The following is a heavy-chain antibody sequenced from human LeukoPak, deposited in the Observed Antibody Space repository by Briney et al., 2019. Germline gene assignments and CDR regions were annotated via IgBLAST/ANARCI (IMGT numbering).Heavy chain of an antibody. Sequence: KSSETLSLTCTVSGGSINTPNYYWGWIRQTPGKGLEWIGNIFYSGGTYYSPSLTSRVTISLDTSRNQFSLKLSSVTAADTAVYYCARVGSGSYFYRYYYYYMDVWGKGTTVTISS. J-gene: IGHJ6*03. D-gene: IGHD3-10*01. V-gene: IGHV4-39*07. CDR3: ARVGSGSYFYRYYYYYMDV. CDR2: IFYSGGT. CDR1: GGSINTPNYY.